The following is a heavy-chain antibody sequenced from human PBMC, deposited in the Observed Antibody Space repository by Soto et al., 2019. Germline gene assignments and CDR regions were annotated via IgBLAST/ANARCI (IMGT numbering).Heavy chain of an antibody. V-gene: IGHV3-30*18. CDR2: ISYDGSNK. D-gene: IGHD6-19*01. J-gene: IGHJ4*02. CDR3: AKGAPSGWYSDGFDY. CDR1: GFTFSRYG. Sequence: QVQLVESGGGVVQPGRSLRLSCAASGFTFSRYGMHWVRQAPGKGLEWVAVISYDGSNKYYADSVKGRFTISRDNSKNTLYLQMNSLRAEDTAVYYCAKGAPSGWYSDGFDYWGQGTLVTVSS.